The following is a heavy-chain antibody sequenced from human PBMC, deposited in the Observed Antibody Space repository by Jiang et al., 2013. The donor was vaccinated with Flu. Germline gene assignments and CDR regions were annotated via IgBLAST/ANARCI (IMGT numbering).Heavy chain of an antibody. CDR2: IHPRTGNP. J-gene: IGHJ4*02. Sequence: QSGSELKEPGDSVKISCKTSGYTFTTYAINWVRQAPGQGPEWMGWIHPRTGNPTYAQGFTGRFVFSLDTSVSTAYLQISSLKAEDTAVYYCARHLELLWFGESQYYFDYWGQGTLVTVSS. D-gene: IGHD3-10*01. CDR1: GYTFTTYA. V-gene: IGHV7-4-1*02. CDR3: ARHLELLWFGESQYYFDY.